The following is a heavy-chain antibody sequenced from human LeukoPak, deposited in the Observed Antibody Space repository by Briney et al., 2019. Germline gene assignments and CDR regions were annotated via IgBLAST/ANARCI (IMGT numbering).Heavy chain of an antibody. CDR3: ATDPLFKWELFRYDY. CDR1: GYTLTELS. V-gene: IGHV1-24*01. CDR2: FDPEDGET. J-gene: IGHJ4*02. Sequence: GASVTVSFTVSGYTLTELSMHWVRQAPGKGLEWMGGFDPEDGETIYAQKFQGRVTMTEDTSTDTAYMELSSLRSEDTAVYYCATDPLFKWELFRYDYWGRGTLVTVSS. D-gene: IGHD1-26*01.